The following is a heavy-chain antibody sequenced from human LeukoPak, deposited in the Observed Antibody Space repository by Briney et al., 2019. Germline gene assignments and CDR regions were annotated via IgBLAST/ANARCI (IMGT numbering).Heavy chain of an antibody. Sequence: PGGSLRLSCAASGFTFSSYGMHWVRQAPGKGLEWVAFIRYDGSNKYYADSVKGRITISRDNSKNTLYLQMNSLRAEDTAVYYCAKAGSIRFDYWGQGTLVTVSS. CDR3: AKAGSIRFDY. CDR2: IRYDGSNK. V-gene: IGHV3-30*02. D-gene: IGHD1-26*01. J-gene: IGHJ4*02. CDR1: GFTFSSYG.